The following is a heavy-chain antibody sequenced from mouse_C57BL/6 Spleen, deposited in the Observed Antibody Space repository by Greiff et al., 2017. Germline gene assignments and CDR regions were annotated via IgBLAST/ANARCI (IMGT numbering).Heavy chain of an antibody. D-gene: IGHD1-1*01. J-gene: IGHJ2*01. CDR3: ARPYYYGSSYGFFDY. CDR2: IYPRSGNT. CDR1: GYTFTSYG. V-gene: IGHV1-81*01. Sequence: QVQLQQSGAELARPGASVKLSCKASGYTFTSYGISWVKQRTGQGLEWIGEIYPRSGNTYYNEKFKGKATLTADKSSSTAYMELRSLTSEDSAVYFCARPYYYGSSYGFFDYWGQGTTLTVSS.